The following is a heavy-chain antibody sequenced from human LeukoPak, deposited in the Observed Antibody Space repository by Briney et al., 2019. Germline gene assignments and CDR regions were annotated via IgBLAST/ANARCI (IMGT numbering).Heavy chain of an antibody. J-gene: IGHJ4*02. CDR2: IRSKTFGGTT. D-gene: IGHD5-18*01. V-gene: IGHV3-49*03. CDR3: TRYSGRTDY. CDR1: GFTFGTYA. Sequence: GGSLRLSCTSSGFTFGTYAVSWFRQAPGKGLEWVAFIRSKTFGGTTEYAASVKGRFTISRDDSKSIAYLQMNSLKTEDTAVYYCTRYSGRTDYWGQGALVTVSS.